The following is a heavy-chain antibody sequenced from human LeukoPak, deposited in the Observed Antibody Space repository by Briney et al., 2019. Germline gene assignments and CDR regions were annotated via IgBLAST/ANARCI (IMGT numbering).Heavy chain of an antibody. V-gene: IGHV3-48*04. CDR3: ARGYDISDY. CDR1: GFTFSSYS. CDR2: ISSSSSTI. J-gene: IGHJ4*02. D-gene: IGHD3-9*01. Sequence: GGSLRLSCAASGFTFSSYSMNWVRQAPGKGLEWFSYISSSSSTIYYADSVKGRFTISRDNAKNSLYLQMNSLRAEDTAMYYCARGYDISDYWGQGTVVTVSS.